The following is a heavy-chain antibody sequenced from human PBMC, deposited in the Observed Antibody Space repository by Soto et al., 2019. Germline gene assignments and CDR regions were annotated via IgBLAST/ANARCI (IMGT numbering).Heavy chain of an antibody. Sequence: QVQLVESGGGVVQPGRSLRLSCAASGFTFSSYAMHWVRQAPGKGLEWVAVISYDGSNKYYADSVKGRLTISRDNSKNTLYLQMNCLRAEDTAVYYCARDEIGYSYGSPWFDPWGQGTLVTASS. CDR3: ARDEIGYSYGSPWFDP. CDR1: GFTFSSYA. V-gene: IGHV3-30-3*01. CDR2: ISYDGSNK. D-gene: IGHD5-18*01. J-gene: IGHJ5*02.